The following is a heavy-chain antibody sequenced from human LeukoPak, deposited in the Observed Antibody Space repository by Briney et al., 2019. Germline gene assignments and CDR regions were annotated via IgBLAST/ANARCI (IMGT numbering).Heavy chain of an antibody. CDR2: ISSNGGST. Sequence: GGSLRLSCAASGFTFSSYAMHWVRQAPGKGLEYVSAISSNGGSTYYANSVKGRFTISRDNSKNTLYLQMNSLRAEDTAVYYCAKAPSNYYDSGGYFRDWGQGTLVTVSS. V-gene: IGHV3-64*01. J-gene: IGHJ4*02. CDR3: AKAPSNYYDSGGYFRD. D-gene: IGHD3-22*01. CDR1: GFTFSSYA.